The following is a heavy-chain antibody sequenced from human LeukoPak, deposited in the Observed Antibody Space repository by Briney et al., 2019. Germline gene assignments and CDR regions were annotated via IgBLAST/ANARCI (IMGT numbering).Heavy chain of an antibody. CDR1: GFTFSDHG. J-gene: IGHJ4*02. CDR2: IQYNGHDK. V-gene: IGHV3-30*02. CDR3: AKDRSWGMNSAEY. Sequence: PGGSLRLSCAASGFTFSDHGMHWVRQAPGKGLEWVAFIQYNGHDKYEDSVKGRFTISRDNSKNTLYLQMNSLRPEDTAVYFCAKDRSWGMNSAEYWGQGTLVTVSS. D-gene: IGHD7-27*01.